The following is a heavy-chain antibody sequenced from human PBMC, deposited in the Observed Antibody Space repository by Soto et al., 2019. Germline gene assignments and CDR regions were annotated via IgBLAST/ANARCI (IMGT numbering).Heavy chain of an antibody. CDR2: INHSGST. CDR3: ARCRTWSSWFDY. D-gene: IGHD3-3*01. J-gene: IGHJ4*02. V-gene: IGHV4-34*01. Sequence: SETLSLTCAVYGGSFSGYYWSWIRQPPGKGLEWIGEINHSGSTNYNPSLKSRVTISVDTSKNQFSLKLSSVTAADTAVYYCARCRTWSSWFDYWGQGTLVTVSS. CDR1: GGSFSGYY.